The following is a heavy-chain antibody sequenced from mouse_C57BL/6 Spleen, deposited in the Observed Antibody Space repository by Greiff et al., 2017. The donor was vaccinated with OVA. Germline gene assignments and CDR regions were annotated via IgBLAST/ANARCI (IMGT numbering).Heavy chain of an antibody. J-gene: IGHJ4*01. CDR3: ARWGIYYYGSSERAMDY. CDR1: GYPFTSYW. CDR2: IYPGSGSS. V-gene: IGHV1-55*01. Sequence: VQLQQPGAELVKPGASVKMSCKASGYPFTSYWITWVKQRPGQGLEWIGDIYPGSGSSNYNEKFKSKATLTVDTSSSTAYMQLSSLTSEDSAVYYCARWGIYYYGSSERAMDYWGQGTSVTSPQ. D-gene: IGHD1-1*01.